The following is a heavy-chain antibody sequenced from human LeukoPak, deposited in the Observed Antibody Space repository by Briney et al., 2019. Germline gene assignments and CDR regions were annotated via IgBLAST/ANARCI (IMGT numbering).Heavy chain of an antibody. CDR1: GFTFSNYA. CDR3: AKWGDYDVLTGYYVSDY. J-gene: IGHJ4*02. Sequence: GGSLRLSCAASGFTFSNYAMSWVRQAPGKGLEWVSAITGSGGNTYHADSVKGRFTISRDNSKNTVFLQMNSLRAEDTAVYYCAKWGDYDVLTGYYVSDYWGQGTLVTVSS. D-gene: IGHD3-9*01. V-gene: IGHV3-23*01. CDR2: ITGSGGNT.